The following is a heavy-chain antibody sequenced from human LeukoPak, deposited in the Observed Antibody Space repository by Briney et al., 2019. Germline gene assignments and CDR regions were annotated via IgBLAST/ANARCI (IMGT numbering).Heavy chain of an antibody. CDR1: GGSISSYY. V-gene: IGHV4-59*01. J-gene: IGHJ4*02. CDR3: ARGDYNYGY. CDR2: IYYSGST. Sequence: PSETLSLTCTVSGGSISSYYWSWIRQPPGKGLEWIGYIYYSGSTNYNPSLKSRVTISVDTSKNQFSLKLSSVTAADTAVYYCARGDYNYGYWGQGTLVTVSS. D-gene: IGHD4/OR15-4a*01.